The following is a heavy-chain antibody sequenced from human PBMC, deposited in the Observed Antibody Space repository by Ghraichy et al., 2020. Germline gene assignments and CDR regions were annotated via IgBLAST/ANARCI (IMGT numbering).Heavy chain of an antibody. CDR2: INQDGSQT. J-gene: IGHJ4*02. CDR3: ARIGYSSSSFDY. D-gene: IGHD6-6*01. V-gene: IGHV3-7*03. CDR1: GFTYTRYW. Sequence: GGSLRLSCSASGFTYTRYWMSWVRQAPGKGLEWLANINQDGSQTDCVDSVKGRFSFPRDNAKNSLYLQLNSLRAEETAVYFCARIGYSSSSFDYWGQGTLVTVSS.